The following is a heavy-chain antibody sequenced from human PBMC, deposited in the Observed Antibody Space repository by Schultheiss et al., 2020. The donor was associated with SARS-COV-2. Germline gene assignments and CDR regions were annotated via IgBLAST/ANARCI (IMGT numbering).Heavy chain of an antibody. Sequence: ASVKVSCKASGYTFTGYYMHWVRQAPGQGLEWMGWINPNSGGTNYAQKFQGRVTMTRDTSISTAYMELSRLRSDDTAVYYCARELSEGTGYYGMDVWGQGTTVTVSS. D-gene: IGHD3-10*01. CDR1: GYTFTGYY. V-gene: IGHV1-2*02. CDR3: ARELSEGTGYYGMDV. CDR2: INPNSGGT. J-gene: IGHJ6*02.